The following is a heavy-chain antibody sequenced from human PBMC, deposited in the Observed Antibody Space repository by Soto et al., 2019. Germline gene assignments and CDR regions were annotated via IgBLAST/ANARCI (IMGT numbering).Heavy chain of an antibody. Sequence: GALVKVSCKASGYTFTSYDMHWVGQAPGQGLEWMGIINPSGGSTSYAQKFQGRVTMTRDTSTSTVYMELSSLRSEDTAVYYCARDKLGYCSGGSCYSLVWDAFDIWG. D-gene: IGHD2-15*01. CDR2: INPSGGST. V-gene: IGHV1-46*03. CDR3: ARDKLGYCSGGSCYSLVWDAFDI. CDR1: GYTFTSYD. J-gene: IGHJ3*02.